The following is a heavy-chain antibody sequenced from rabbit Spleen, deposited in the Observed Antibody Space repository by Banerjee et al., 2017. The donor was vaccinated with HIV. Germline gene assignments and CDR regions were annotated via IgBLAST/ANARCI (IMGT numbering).Heavy chain of an antibody. Sequence: QEQLEESGGGLVKPGASLTLTCKASGFDFSKNYYMSWVRQAPGKGLEWIACIYGGSSGSTWYATWAKGRFTISKTSSTTVTLQMTSLTAADTATYFCARNFDLWGPGTLVTVS. V-gene: IGHV1S45*01. J-gene: IGHJ4*01. CDR2: IYGGSSGST. CDR1: GFDFSKNYY. CDR3: ARNFDL.